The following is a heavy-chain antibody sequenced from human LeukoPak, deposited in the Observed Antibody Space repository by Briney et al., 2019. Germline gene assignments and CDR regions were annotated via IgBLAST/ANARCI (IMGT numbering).Heavy chain of an antibody. Sequence: KPGESLRISCKGSGXSFSNYWISWVRQMPGKGLEWLGNIDPSDSYTNYSPSFQGHVTISADKSISTAYLQWSSLKPSDTAIYYCAKGDGYDSDSWGQGTLVTVSS. CDR1: GXSFSNYW. V-gene: IGHV5-10-1*01. CDR3: AKGDGYDSDS. J-gene: IGHJ5*01. CDR2: IDPSDSYT. D-gene: IGHD5-12*01.